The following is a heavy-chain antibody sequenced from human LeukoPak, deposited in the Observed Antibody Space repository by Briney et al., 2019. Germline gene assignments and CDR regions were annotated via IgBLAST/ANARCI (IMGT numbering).Heavy chain of an antibody. CDR1: GFTFSSYG. CDR2: ISSNGGST. CDR3: ARSNYYDSSGYSLRTQYYYYGMDV. J-gene: IGHJ6*02. D-gene: IGHD3-22*01. V-gene: IGHV3-64*01. Sequence: GGSLRLSCAASGFTFSSYGMHWVRQAPGKGLEYVSAISSNGGSTYYANSVKGRFTISRDNSKNTLYLQMGSLGAEDMAVYYCARSNYYDSSGYSLRTQYYYYGMDVWGQGTTVTVSS.